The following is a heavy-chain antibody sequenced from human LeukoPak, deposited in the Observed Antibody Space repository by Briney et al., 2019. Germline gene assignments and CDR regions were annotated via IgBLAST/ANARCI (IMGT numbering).Heavy chain of an antibody. CDR3: AREPPGY. CDR2: IYTNGGA. Sequence: SETLSLTCTVSGGSVTSGNYYWNWIRQPAGKGLERIGRIYTNGGASYNPSLKSRVTISIDASKNQFSLKLSSVTAADTAVYYCAREPPGYWGQGILVTVSS. CDR1: GGSVTSGNYY. V-gene: IGHV4-61*02. J-gene: IGHJ4*02.